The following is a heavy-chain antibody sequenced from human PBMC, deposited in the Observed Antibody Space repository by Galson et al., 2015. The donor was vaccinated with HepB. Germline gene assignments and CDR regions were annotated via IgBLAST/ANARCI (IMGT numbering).Heavy chain of an antibody. V-gene: IGHV1-2*02. CDR2: INPKSGDT. CDR1: GYTFTDSY. CDR3: TRGGGGSSSPWGY. D-gene: IGHD6-6*01. Sequence: SVKVSCKASGYTFTDSYMHWVRQAPGQGLEWMGWINPKSGDTKYSQKFQGRVTMTRDTSISTAYMELSRLRSDDTAVYYCTRGGGGSSSPWGYWGQGTLVTFSS. J-gene: IGHJ4*02.